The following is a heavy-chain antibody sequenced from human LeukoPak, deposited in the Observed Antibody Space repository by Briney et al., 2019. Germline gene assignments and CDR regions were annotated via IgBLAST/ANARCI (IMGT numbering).Heavy chain of an antibody. D-gene: IGHD3-22*01. CDR2: VNFDGTTT. J-gene: IGHJ5*02. Sequence: PGGSLRLSCAASGFTFSNYWLHWVRQAPGKGLVWVSRVNFDGTTTNYADSVKGRLTISRDNTKTTLYLQMNSLRAEDTAVYYCARVLSGSWDWFDPWGQGTLVTVSS. CDR1: GFTFSNYW. V-gene: IGHV3-74*01. CDR3: ARVLSGSWDWFDP.